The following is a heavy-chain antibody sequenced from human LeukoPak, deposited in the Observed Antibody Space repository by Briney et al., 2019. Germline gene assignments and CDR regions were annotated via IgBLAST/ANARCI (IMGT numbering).Heavy chain of an antibody. CDR2: IKQDGSEK. V-gene: IGHV3-7*01. CDR3: GRQGYSYGYDY. J-gene: IGHJ4*02. D-gene: IGHD5-18*01. CDR1: GFTFSDYW. Sequence: GGSLRLSCGVSGFTFSDYWMNWVRQAPGKGLEWVASIKQDGSEKSYVDSVKGRFTIFRDNAKNSLYLQMSSLRAEDTAVYYCGRQGYSYGYDYWGQGTLVTVSS.